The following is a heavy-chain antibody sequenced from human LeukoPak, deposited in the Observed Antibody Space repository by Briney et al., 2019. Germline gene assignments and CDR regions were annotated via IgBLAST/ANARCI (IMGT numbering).Heavy chain of an antibody. Sequence: SETLSLTCTVSGGSISGHYWSWIRQPPGKGLEGIGEINHSGSTNYNPSLKSRVTISVDTSKNQFSLKLSPVTAADTAVYYCARVRTMIVVVTFDYWGQGTLVTVSS. CDR2: INHSGST. V-gene: IGHV4-34*01. CDR3: ARVRTMIVVVTFDY. D-gene: IGHD3-22*01. CDR1: GGSISGHY. J-gene: IGHJ4*02.